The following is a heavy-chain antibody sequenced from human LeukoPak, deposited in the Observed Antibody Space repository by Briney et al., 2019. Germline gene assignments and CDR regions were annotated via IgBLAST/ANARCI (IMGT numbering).Heavy chain of an antibody. V-gene: IGHV3-66*01. Sequence: GGSLRLSCAAPGFTVSSNYMSWVRQAPGKGLEWVSVIYSGGSTYYADSVKGRFTISRDNSKNTLYLQMNSLRAEDTAVYYCARGAMVLFDYWGQGTLVTVSS. D-gene: IGHD5-18*01. CDR2: IYSGGST. CDR1: GFTVSSNY. J-gene: IGHJ4*02. CDR3: ARGAMVLFDY.